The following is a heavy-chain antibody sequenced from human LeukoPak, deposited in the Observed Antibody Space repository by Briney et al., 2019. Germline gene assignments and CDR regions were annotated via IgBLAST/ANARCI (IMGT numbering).Heavy chain of an antibody. J-gene: IGHJ4*02. CDR2: ITTSGSSV. Sequence: GGSLRLSCAASGFTFSSFEMNWVRQAPGEGLEWIPYITTSGSSVYYADSVKGRFTISRDNANNSLYLQMNSLRAEDTAVYYCARAGVYYFDSSAYYYDYWGQGALDTVSS. D-gene: IGHD3-22*01. CDR3: ARAGVYYFDSSAYYYDY. CDR1: GFTFSSFE. V-gene: IGHV3-48*03.